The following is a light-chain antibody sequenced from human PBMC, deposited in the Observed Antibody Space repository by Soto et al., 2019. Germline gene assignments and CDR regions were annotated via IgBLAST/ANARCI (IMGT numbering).Light chain of an antibody. V-gene: IGLV2-23*02. CDR2: EVS. CDR3: CSYAGSSTWV. Sequence: QSVLTQPASVSGSPGQSITISCTGTSSDVGSYNCVSWYQQHPGKAPKLMIYEVSNRPSGVSNRFSGSKSGNTASLTISGLQAEDEADYYCCSYAGSSTWVFGAGTKLTVL. J-gene: IGLJ3*02. CDR1: SSDVGSYNC.